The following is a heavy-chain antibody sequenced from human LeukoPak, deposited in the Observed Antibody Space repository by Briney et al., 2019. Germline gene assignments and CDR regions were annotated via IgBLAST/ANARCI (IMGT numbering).Heavy chain of an antibody. V-gene: IGHV1-69*01. J-gene: IGHJ3*02. D-gene: IGHD3-22*01. Sequence: GSSVNVSCKASGGTFSTYPINWVRQAPGQGLEWMGGIIPIFGTANYAQKFQGRVTITADESTSTAYMELSSLRSEDTAVYYCATDHFRRMIVPHRAFEIWGQGTMVTVSS. CDR3: ATDHFRRMIVPHRAFEI. CDR1: GGTFSTYP. CDR2: IIPIFGTA.